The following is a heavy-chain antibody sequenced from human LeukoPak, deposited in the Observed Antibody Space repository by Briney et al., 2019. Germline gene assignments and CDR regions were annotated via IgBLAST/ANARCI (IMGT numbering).Heavy chain of an antibody. CDR3: ARDLSGVSPFDY. J-gene: IGHJ4*02. CDR1: GFTVSSNY. Sequence: GGSLRLSCAASGFTVSSNYMSWVRQAPGKGLEWVSVIYSGGSTYYADSVKGRFTISRHDSRDTLYLQMNSLRVEDTAVYYCARDLSGVSPFDYWGQGTLVTVSS. D-gene: IGHD2-8*01. CDR2: IYSGGST. V-gene: IGHV3-53*04.